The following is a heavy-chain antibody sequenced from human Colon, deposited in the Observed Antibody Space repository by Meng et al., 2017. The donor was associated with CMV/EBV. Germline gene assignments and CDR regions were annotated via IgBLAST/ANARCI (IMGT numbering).Heavy chain of an antibody. Sequence: GQLMQWGAGLLKPSVPLSLTCAISGWSLNAYYLAWTRQSPGKGLEWIGELNHSGSTNYNPSLKSRVTISIDTSKRHFSLRLTSVPAADTAVYYCARGRNGWLLPLDSWGQGTLVTVSS. CDR1: GWSLNAYY. CDR2: LNHSGST. CDR3: ARGRNGWLLPLDS. J-gene: IGHJ4*02. D-gene: IGHD3-3*01. V-gene: IGHV4-34*01.